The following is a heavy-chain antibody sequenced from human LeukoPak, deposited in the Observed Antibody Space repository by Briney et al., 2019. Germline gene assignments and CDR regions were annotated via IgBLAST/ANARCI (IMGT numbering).Heavy chain of an antibody. D-gene: IGHD6-19*01. CDR3: ARGSSSGWYDP. CDR2: IYYSGST. V-gene: IGHV4-61*01. CDR1: GGSVSSGSYY. J-gene: IGHJ5*02. Sequence: SETLSLTCTVSGGSVSSGSYYWSWIRQPPGKGLEWIGNIYYSGSTNYNPSLKSRVTISVDTSKNQFSLKLSSVTAADTAVYYCARGSSSGWYDPWGQGTLVTVSS.